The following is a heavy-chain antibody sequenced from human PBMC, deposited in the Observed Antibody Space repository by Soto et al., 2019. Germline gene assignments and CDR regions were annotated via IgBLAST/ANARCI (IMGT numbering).Heavy chain of an antibody. CDR3: ARGLNYDFWSGSLADY. Sequence: SETLSLTCTVSGGSISSYYWSWIRQPPGKGLEWIGYIYYSGSTNYNPSFKSRVTISVDTSKNQFSLKLSSVTAADTAVYYCARGLNYDFWSGSLADYWGQGTLVTVSS. V-gene: IGHV4-59*01. CDR2: IYYSGST. CDR1: GGSISSYY. J-gene: IGHJ4*02. D-gene: IGHD3-3*01.